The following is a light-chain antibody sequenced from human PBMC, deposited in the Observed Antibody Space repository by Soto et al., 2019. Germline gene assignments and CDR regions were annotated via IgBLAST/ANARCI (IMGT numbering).Light chain of an antibody. Sequence: QSVLTQPASVSGSPGQSITISCTGTSSDVGGYNYVSWYQHHPGKAPKLMIYDVSNRPSGVSNRFSGSKSGNTASLIISGLQAEDEADYYCSPYKSSSTLSTYVFGTGTKVTVL. V-gene: IGLV2-14*03. CDR2: DVS. CDR1: SSDVGGYNY. CDR3: SPYKSSSTLSTYV. J-gene: IGLJ1*01.